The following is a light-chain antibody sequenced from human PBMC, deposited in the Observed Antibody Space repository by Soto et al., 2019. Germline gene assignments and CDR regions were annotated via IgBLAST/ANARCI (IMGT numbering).Light chain of an antibody. Sequence: ELVMTQSPATLSVSPGERATLSCRASQSVSSNLAWYQHKPGQAPRLLIYGASTRATGIPARFSGSGSGTEFTLTISGLQSEDFAVYYCQQYDNWYTFGQGTKLEIK. CDR3: QQYDNWYT. V-gene: IGKV3-15*01. CDR2: GAS. CDR1: QSVSSN. J-gene: IGKJ2*01.